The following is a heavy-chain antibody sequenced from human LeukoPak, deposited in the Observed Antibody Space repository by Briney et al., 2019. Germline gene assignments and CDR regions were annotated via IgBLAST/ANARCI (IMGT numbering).Heavy chain of an antibody. CDR1: GGSISSSSYY. D-gene: IGHD2-2*01. CDR2: FYYSGST. V-gene: IGHV4-39*01. Sequence: SETLSLTCTVSGGSISSSSYYWGWIRQPPGKGLEWIGTFYYSGSTYYNSSLKSRVTISVDTSKNQFSLKLRSVTAADTAVYYCVRHLGPAQIHSYFGYWGKGTTVTVSS. CDR3: VRHLGPAQIHSYFGY. J-gene: IGHJ4*03.